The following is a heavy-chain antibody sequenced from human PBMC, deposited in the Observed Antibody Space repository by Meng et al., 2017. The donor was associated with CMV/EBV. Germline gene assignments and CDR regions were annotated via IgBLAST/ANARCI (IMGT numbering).Heavy chain of an antibody. CDR1: GGSFSGYY. Sequence: QVQVGAGGAGWLKPSGPLSLTCAVYGGSFSGYYWSWIRQPPGKGLEWIGEINHSGSTNYNPSLKSRVTISVDTSKNQFSLKLSSVTAADTAVYYCARVWDSGWDYWGQGTLITVSS. V-gene: IGHV4-34*01. J-gene: IGHJ4*02. CDR2: INHSGST. D-gene: IGHD3-22*01. CDR3: ARVWDSGWDY.